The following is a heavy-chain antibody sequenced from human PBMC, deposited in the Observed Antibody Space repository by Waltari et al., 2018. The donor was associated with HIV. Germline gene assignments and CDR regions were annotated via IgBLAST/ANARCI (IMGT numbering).Heavy chain of an antibody. CDR3: VRESKLPGEFYPFEY. V-gene: IGHV3-30-3*01. CDR1: GYIFNDNA. D-gene: IGHD3-10*01. CDR2: ISYDGVNQ. J-gene: IGHJ4*02. Sequence: QVHLVESGGGVVQPGWSLRVSCAASGYIFNDNALHWVRQAPGKGLEWISFISYDGVNQNYADSVKGRFTSSRDDSRSRLYLQMNSLRREDTAVYYCVRESKLPGEFYPFEYWGQGTLVTVSS.